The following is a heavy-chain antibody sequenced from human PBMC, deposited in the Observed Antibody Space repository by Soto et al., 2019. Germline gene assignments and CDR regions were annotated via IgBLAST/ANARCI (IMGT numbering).Heavy chain of an antibody. CDR2: ISAYNGNT. V-gene: IGHV1-18*04. Sequence: QVQLVQSGAEVKKPGASVKVSCKASGYTFTSYGISWVRQAPGQGLEWMGWISAYNGNTNYAQKLQGRVTMTTDTSTSTAYMELRSLRSYDTAVYYCARWRYCTNGVCYRDYYYGMDVWGQGTTVTVSS. CDR3: ARWRYCTNGVCYRDYYYGMDV. CDR1: GYTFTSYG. D-gene: IGHD2-8*01. J-gene: IGHJ6*02.